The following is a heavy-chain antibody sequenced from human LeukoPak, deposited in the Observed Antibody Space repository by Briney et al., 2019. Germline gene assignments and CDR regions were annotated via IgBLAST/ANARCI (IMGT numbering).Heavy chain of an antibody. CDR3: ARERVTMVRGVIIRYFDY. V-gene: IGHV4-4*02. CDR2: IYHSGST. Sequence: NPSETLSLTCAVSGGSISSRNWWSWVRQPPGKGLEWIGEIYHSGSTNYNPSLKTRVTISVDKSKNQFSLKLSSVTAADTAVYYCARERVTMVRGVIIRYFDYWGQGTLVTVSS. CDR1: GGSISSRNW. D-gene: IGHD3-10*01. J-gene: IGHJ4*02.